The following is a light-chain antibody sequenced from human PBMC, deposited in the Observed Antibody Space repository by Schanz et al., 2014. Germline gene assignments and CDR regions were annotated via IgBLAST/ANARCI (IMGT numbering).Light chain of an antibody. CDR3: SSYAGSNNEV. CDR2: EVS. Sequence: QSALTQPPSASGSPGQSVTISCTGTSSDVGGYNYVSWYQQHPGKAPKLMIYEVSKRPSGVPDRFSGSKSGNTASLTVSGXXXEDEADYYCSSYAGSNNEVFGGGTKLTVL. V-gene: IGLV2-8*01. CDR1: SSDVGGYNY. J-gene: IGLJ3*02.